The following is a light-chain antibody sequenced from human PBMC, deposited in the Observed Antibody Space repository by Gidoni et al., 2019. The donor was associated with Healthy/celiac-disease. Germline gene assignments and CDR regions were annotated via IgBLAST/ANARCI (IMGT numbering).Light chain of an antibody. V-gene: IGLV1-40*01. CDR1: SSNIGAGYD. Sequence: QSVLTQPPSVSGAPGQRVTISCTGRSSNIGAGYDVHWYQQLPGTAPKLLIYGNSNRPSVVPDRFSGSKSGTSASLAITGLQAEDEADYYCQSYDSSLRGLVVFGGGTKLTVL. CDR3: QSYDSSLRGLVV. CDR2: GNS. J-gene: IGLJ2*01.